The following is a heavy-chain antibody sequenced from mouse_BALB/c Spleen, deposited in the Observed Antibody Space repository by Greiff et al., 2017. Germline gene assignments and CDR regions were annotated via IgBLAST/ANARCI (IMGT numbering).Heavy chain of an antibody. Sequence: VQLQQSGTVLARPGASVKMSCKASGYSFTSYWMHWVKQRPGQGLEWIGAIYPGNSDTSYNQKFKGKAKLTAVTSASTAYMELSSLTNEDSAVHYCTPSTTVVATNFDYWGQGTTLTVSS. V-gene: IGHV1-5*01. J-gene: IGHJ2*01. CDR3: TPSTTVVATNFDY. CDR1: GYSFTSYW. D-gene: IGHD1-1*01. CDR2: IYPGNSDT.